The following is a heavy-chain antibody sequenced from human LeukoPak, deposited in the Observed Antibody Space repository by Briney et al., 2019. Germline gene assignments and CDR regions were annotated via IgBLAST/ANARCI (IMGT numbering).Heavy chain of an antibody. J-gene: IGHJ1*01. Sequence: GGSLRLSCAASGFTVSDNYMSWVRQAPGKGLERVSVFYSGGSTRYADSVKGRFTISRDNSKNTLYLQLNSLRAEDTAVYFCASSSWSSEYFRYWGQGTLVTVSS. CDR3: ASSSWSSEYFRY. V-gene: IGHV3-66*01. CDR2: FYSGGST. D-gene: IGHD6-13*01. CDR1: GFTVSDNY.